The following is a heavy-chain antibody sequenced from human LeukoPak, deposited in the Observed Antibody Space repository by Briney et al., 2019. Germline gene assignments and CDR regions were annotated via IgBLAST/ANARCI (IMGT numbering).Heavy chain of an antibody. CDR2: IYYSGST. J-gene: IGHJ4*02. CDR3: ARKENVYYYFDY. V-gene: IGHV4-59*01. Sequence: SETLSLTCTVSGGSISSYYWSWIRQPPGKGLEWIGYIYYSGSTNYNPSLKSRVTISVDTSKNQFSLKLSSVTAADTAVYYCARKENVYYYFDYWGQGTLVTVSS. CDR1: GGSISSYY. D-gene: IGHD3-10*01.